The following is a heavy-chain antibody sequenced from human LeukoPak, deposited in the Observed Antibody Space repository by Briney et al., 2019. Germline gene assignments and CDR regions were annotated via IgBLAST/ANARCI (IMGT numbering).Heavy chain of an antibody. CDR2: INPNSGGT. Sequence: ASVKVSCKVSGHTFTGYYMHWVRQAPGQGLEWMGWINPNSGGTNYAQKFQGRVTMTRDTSTSTAYMELSRLRSDDTAVYYCARDPQNYDFWSGYFTWGQGTLVTVSS. CDR1: GHTFTGYY. D-gene: IGHD3-3*01. J-gene: IGHJ5*02. CDR3: ARDPQNYDFWSGYFT. V-gene: IGHV1-2*02.